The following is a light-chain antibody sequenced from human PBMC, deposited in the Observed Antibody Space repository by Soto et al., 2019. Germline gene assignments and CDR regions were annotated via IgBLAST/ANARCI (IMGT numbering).Light chain of an antibody. CDR1: QSVPRRY. CDR2: GTS. CDR3: EQYGSSIT. J-gene: IGKJ5*01. V-gene: IGKV3-20*01. Sequence: EIVLTQSPGTLSLSPGERATLSCRASQSVPRRYLAWYQQKPGQAPRLLICGTSSRTTGIPDRFSGSGSGTDVTLNISRLEPDDFAVFYCEQYGSSITFGQGTRLEIK.